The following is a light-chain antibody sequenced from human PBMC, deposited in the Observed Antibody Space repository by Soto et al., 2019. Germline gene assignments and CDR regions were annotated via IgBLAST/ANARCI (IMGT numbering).Light chain of an antibody. CDR3: QQRSTSIT. V-gene: IGKV3-11*01. J-gene: IGKJ5*01. CDR1: QTVSSY. Sequence: IVLTQSPATLSLWPGETAILSCRASQTVSSYLSWYQHKPGQAPRLLIYDASKRAPGIPARFSGSGSGTDFTLTSRSLEPEDFAVYYCQQRSTSITFGQGTRLEIE. CDR2: DAS.